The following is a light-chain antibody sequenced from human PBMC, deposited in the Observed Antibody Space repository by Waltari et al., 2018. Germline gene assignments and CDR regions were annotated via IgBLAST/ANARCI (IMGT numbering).Light chain of an antibody. Sequence: EIVLTQSPDTLSLSPGERATLSCRASQKITSGYLACYQQKPGQTPRLLISTASGRATGTPDRFTGSGSGTDFTLTISRLEPEDLAVYYCQQYGSSPRAFGQVTKVEIK. CDR2: TAS. CDR1: QKITSGY. J-gene: IGKJ1*01. V-gene: IGKV3-20*01. CDR3: QQYGSSPRA.